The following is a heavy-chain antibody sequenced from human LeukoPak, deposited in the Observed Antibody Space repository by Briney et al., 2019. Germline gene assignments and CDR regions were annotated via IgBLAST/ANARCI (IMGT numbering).Heavy chain of an antibody. Sequence: GGSLRLSCAASGFTFSSYAMHWVRQAPGKGLEWVAVISYDGSNKYYADSVKGRFTISRDNSKNTLYLQMNSLRAEDTAVYYCARRPYFNYVWGSYHTLPDYWGQGTLVTVSS. J-gene: IGHJ4*02. CDR1: GFTFSSYA. V-gene: IGHV3-30*04. CDR3: ARRPYFNYVWGSYHTLPDY. CDR2: ISYDGSNK. D-gene: IGHD3-16*02.